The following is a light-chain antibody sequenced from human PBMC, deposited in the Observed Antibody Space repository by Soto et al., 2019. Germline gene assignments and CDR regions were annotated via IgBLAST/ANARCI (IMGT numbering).Light chain of an antibody. V-gene: IGLV2-14*01. CDR2: EVS. CDR3: SSFADSSVRDYV. Sequence: QSALTQPASVSGSPGQSITISCTGTSSDVGGYNYVSWYQQHPGKAPKLMIYEVSNRPSGVSNRFSGFKSGNTASLTISGLQADDEADYYCSSFADSSVRDYVFGGGTKVTVL. CDR1: SSDVGGYNY. J-gene: IGLJ1*01.